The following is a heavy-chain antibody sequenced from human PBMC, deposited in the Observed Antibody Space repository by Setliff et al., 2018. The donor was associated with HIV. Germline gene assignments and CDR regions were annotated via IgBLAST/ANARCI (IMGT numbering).Heavy chain of an antibody. CDR1: GYTFTSYG. Sequence: ASVKVSCKASGYTFTSYGISWVRQAPGQRLEWMGYINAGDDNTRYSEKFQGRVTMTRDTSTSTVYMELSSLTTDDTAVYYCAREAYSSSSVEIWGQGTLVTVSS. J-gene: IGHJ4*02. V-gene: IGHV1-18*01. CDR2: INAGDDNT. D-gene: IGHD6-13*01. CDR3: AREAYSSSSVEI.